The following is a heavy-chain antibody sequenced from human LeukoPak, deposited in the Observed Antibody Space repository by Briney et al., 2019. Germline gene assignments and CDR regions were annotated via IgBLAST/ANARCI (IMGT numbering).Heavy chain of an antibody. J-gene: IGHJ4*02. CDR3: ARAPITIFGVVIIPYFDY. CDR2: IYYSGST. CDR1: GGSISSNN. D-gene: IGHD3-3*01. Sequence: PSETLSLTCTVSGGSISSNNWSWFRQPPGKGLEWLGFIYYSGSTNYNPSLKSRVTISVDTSKNQFSLKLSSVTAADTAVYYCARAPITIFGVVIIPYFDYWGQGTLVTVSS. V-gene: IGHV4-59*13.